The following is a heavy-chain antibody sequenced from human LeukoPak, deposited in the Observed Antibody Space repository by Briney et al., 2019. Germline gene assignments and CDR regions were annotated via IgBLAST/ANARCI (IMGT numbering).Heavy chain of an antibody. Sequence: SETLSLTCAVYGGSFSGYYWSWIRQPPGKGLEWIGEINHSGSTNYNPSLKSRVTISVDTSKNQFSLKLSSVTAADTAVYYCAMDGYPADYFDYWGQGTLVTVSS. J-gene: IGHJ4*02. D-gene: IGHD6-13*01. CDR1: GGSFSGYY. CDR3: AMDGYPADYFDY. V-gene: IGHV4-34*01. CDR2: INHSGST.